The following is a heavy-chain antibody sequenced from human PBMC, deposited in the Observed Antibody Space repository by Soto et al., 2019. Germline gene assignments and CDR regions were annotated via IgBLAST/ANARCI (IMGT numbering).Heavy chain of an antibody. J-gene: IGHJ4*01. Sequence: QVQLQESGSGLVKPSQTLVLTSTVSGDSISRDGYSWSWLRQPPGKGLEWIGYIYHSGATYYNPSLKSRVTTSVDKSKNQFSLRLASVTAANTAVHYCAREMSYYFDSWGHGTLVTVSS. V-gene: IGHV4-30-2*01. CDR3: AREMSYYFDS. CDR1: GDSISRDGYS. CDR2: IYHSGAT.